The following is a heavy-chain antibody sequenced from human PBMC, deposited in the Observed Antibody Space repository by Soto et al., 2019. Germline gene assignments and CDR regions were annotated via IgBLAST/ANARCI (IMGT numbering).Heavy chain of an antibody. V-gene: IGHV1-18*01. Sequence: ASVKVSCKASGYTFTSYGISWVRQAPGQGLEWMGWISAYNGNTNYAQKLQGRVTMTTDTSTSTAYMELRSLRSDDTAVYYCATQITIFGVVTNYYFDYWGQGTLLTVSS. D-gene: IGHD3-3*01. J-gene: IGHJ4*02. CDR1: GYTFTSYG. CDR3: ATQITIFGVVTNYYFDY. CDR2: ISAYNGNT.